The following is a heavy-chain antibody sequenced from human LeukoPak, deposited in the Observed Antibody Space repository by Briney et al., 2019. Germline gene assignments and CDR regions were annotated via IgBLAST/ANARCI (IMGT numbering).Heavy chain of an antibody. CDR1: GFTFSSYG. D-gene: IGHD3-10*01. J-gene: IGHJ4*02. Sequence: GGSLRLSCAASGFTFSSYGMHWVRQAPGTGLEWVAVISHDGDHKYHTDSVKGRFTISRDNSKNTLYLQMNSLRAEDTAVYYCARDGMVRGVMVYWGQGTLVTVSS. CDR3: ARDGMVRGVMVY. V-gene: IGHV3-30*12. CDR2: ISHDGDHK.